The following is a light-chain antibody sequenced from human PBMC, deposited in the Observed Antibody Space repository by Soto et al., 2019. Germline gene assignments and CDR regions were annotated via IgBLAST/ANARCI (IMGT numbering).Light chain of an antibody. CDR2: GAS. V-gene: IGKV3-20*01. J-gene: IGKJ2*01. CDR3: LQYGSSPHT. CDR1: QSVSSSY. Sequence: EIVLTQSPDTLSLSPGERATLSCRASQSVSSSYLAWYQHKPGQAPRLLVYGASSRATGIPDRFSGSESGTDFTLTISRLEPEDCAVYYCLQYGSSPHTFGRGTKVEIK.